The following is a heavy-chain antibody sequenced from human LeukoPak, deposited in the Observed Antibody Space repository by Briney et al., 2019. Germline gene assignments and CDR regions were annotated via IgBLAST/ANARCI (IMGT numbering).Heavy chain of an antibody. Sequence: PGGSLRLSCAASGFTFSSYDMHWVRHATGKGLEWVSAIGTAGDTYYPGSVKGRFTISRENAKNSLYLQMNSLRAGDTAVYYCARGRGFGELLFFDYWGQGTLVTVSS. D-gene: IGHD3-10*01. J-gene: IGHJ4*02. CDR2: IGTAGDT. CDR1: GFTFSSYD. V-gene: IGHV3-13*01. CDR3: ARGRGFGELLFFDY.